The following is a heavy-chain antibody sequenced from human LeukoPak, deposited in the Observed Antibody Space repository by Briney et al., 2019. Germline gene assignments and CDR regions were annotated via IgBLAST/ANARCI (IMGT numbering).Heavy chain of an antibody. Sequence: TGGSLRLSCAASGFTFSSYAMSWVRQSPGKGLEWVSAFSGSGGSTYYADSVKGRFTISRDNSKNTLYLQMNSLRAEDTAVYYCAKSGLSRFDYWGQRTLVTVSS. J-gene: IGHJ4*02. CDR2: FSGSGGST. V-gene: IGHV3-23*01. CDR3: AKSGLSRFDY. D-gene: IGHD4/OR15-4a*01. CDR1: GFTFSSYA.